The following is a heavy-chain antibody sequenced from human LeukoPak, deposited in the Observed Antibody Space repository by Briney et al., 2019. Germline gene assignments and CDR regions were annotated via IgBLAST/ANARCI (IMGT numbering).Heavy chain of an antibody. CDR2: VADDGNHK. V-gene: IGHV3-30*03. D-gene: IGHD2-15*01. Sequence: PGMSLRLSCAASGFTFRSYGMHWVRQAPGKGLEWVAVVADDGNHKVYADSAKGRFTIYRDNSKNTLYLQMDSLRAEDTAVYYCAREAAWGQWYFDYWGQGTLVTVS. J-gene: IGHJ4*02. CDR1: GFTFRSYG. CDR3: AREAAWGQWYFDY.